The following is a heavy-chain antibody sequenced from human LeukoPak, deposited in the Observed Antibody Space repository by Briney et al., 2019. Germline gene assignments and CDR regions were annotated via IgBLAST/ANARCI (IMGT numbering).Heavy chain of an antibody. Sequence: GASVKVSCKASGGTFSSYAISWVRQAPGQGLEWIGGIIPIFGTANYAQQFQRRVTITADESTSTAHKEVSCLRSGDTGVYYCAREYYGSGSYLLWFDPWGQGPVVTVSS. CDR3: AREYYGSGSYLLWFDP. V-gene: IGHV1-69*13. CDR2: IIPIFGTA. D-gene: IGHD3-10*01. CDR1: GGTFSSYA. J-gene: IGHJ5*02.